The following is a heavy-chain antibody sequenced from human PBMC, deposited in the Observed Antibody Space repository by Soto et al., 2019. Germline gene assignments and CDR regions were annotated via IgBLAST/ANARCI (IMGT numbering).Heavy chain of an antibody. D-gene: IGHD3-22*01. CDR3: ARDSKGDSSGYYYYYYGMDV. CDR1: GGYISSGDYY. J-gene: IGHJ6*02. Sequence: ETLSLTCTVSGGYISSGDYYWSWVRQAPGKGLQWVSAIGGTGNNIYYADSVKGRFIISRDKSKNTLYLQMNSLRAEDTAVYYCARDSKGDSSGYYYYYYGMDVWGQGTTVTVSS. CDR2: IGGTGNNI. V-gene: IGHV3-23*01.